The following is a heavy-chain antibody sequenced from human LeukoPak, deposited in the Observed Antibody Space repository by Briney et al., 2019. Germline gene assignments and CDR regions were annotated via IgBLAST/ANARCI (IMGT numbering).Heavy chain of an antibody. CDR1: GFTFSNHI. CDR2: MRQDGSDK. V-gene: IGHV3-7*01. D-gene: IGHD3-10*01. CDR3: AREGNAFDI. J-gene: IGHJ3*02. Sequence: GGSLRLSRAASGFTFSNHIISWVRQAPGKGLEWVANMRQDGSDKYYVDFVKGRFTISRDNAKNSLYLQMNSLRAEDTAVYYCAREGNAFDIWAKGQWSPSLQ.